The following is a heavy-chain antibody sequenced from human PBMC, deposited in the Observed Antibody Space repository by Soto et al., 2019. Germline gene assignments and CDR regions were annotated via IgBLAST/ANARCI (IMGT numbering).Heavy chain of an antibody. D-gene: IGHD2-21*02. CDR3: ARQKKTGHTDLWFDP. CDR1: CGSISTNRSY. J-gene: IGHJ5*02. Sequence: SGTPSLTCHVSCGSISTNRSYWALIRQPPGKGLEWLANIFYSGSTYYTPSLASRVTVSVDTSKNEFSLKLRSVTAADTAVYYCARQKKTGHTDLWFDPWGQVTLVTVSS. V-gene: IGHV4-39*01. CDR2: IFYSGST.